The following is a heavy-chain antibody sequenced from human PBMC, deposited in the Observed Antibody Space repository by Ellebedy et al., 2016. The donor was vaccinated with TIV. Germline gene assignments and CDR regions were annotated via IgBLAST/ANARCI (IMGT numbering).Heavy chain of an antibody. CDR3: AKGYMSPFDY. D-gene: IGHD2-2*02. J-gene: IGHJ4*02. V-gene: IGHV3-23*01. CDR2: ITNSGGGT. CDR1: GFTFSSYN. Sequence: GESLKISCAASGFTFSSYNMNWVRQAPGKGLEWVSAITNSGGGTYYADSVKGRFTISRDNSKNTFYLHMNSLRAEDTAVYYCAKGYMSPFDYWGQGTLVTVSS.